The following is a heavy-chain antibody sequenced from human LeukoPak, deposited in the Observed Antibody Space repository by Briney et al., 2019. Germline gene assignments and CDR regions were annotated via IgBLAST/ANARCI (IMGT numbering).Heavy chain of an antibody. CDR2: IIPMSGTT. J-gene: IGHJ5*02. V-gene: IGHV1-69*13. Sequence: SVKVSCKASGGTFSSYAFSWVRQAPGQGLEWMGGIIPMSGTTYYAQKFQGRVTITADESTSTAYMELSSLRSEDTAVYFCAREGVAIFGVVSRYNWFDPWGQGTLVTVSS. CDR1: GGTFSSYA. D-gene: IGHD3-3*01. CDR3: AREGVAIFGVVSRYNWFDP.